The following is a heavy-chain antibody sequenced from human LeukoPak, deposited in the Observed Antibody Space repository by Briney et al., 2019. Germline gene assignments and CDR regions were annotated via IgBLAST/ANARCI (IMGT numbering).Heavy chain of an antibody. CDR2: IYYSGST. CDR1: GGSISSGGYY. CDR3: ARLGDYYDSSGYSKLGSYYFDY. Sequence: SETLSLTCTVSGGSISSGGYYWSWIRQHPGKGLEWIGYIYYSGSTYYNSSLKSRVTISVDTSKNQFSLKLSSVTAADTAVYYCARLGDYYDSSGYSKLGSYYFDYWGQGTLVTVSS. V-gene: IGHV4-31*03. D-gene: IGHD3-22*01. J-gene: IGHJ4*02.